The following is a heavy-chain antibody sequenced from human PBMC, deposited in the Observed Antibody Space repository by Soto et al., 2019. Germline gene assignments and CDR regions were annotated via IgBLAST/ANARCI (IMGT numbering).Heavy chain of an antibody. J-gene: IGHJ4*02. CDR2: ISGSGGST. Sequence: GGSLRLSCAASGFTFSSYAMSWVRQAPGKGLEWVSAISGSGGSTYSAASVKGRFTISRDNSKNTLYLQMNSLRAEDTAVYYCAKDIVVVVAATFDYWGQGTMVTVSS. V-gene: IGHV3-23*01. CDR3: AKDIVVVVAATFDY. CDR1: GFTFSSYA. D-gene: IGHD2-15*01.